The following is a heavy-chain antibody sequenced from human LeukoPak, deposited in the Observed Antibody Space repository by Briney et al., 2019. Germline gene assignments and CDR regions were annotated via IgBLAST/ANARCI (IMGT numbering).Heavy chain of an antibody. J-gene: IGHJ4*02. CDR2: IYHSGST. D-gene: IGHD3-22*01. CDR3: ARQNFRSGYYTPYYFDY. V-gene: IGHV4-30-2*03. Sequence: SQTLSLTCAVSGGSISSGGYSWSRIRQPPGKGLEWIGYIYHSGSTYYNPSLKSRVTISVDTSKNQFSLKLSSVTAADTAVYYCARQNFRSGYYTPYYFDYWGQGTLVTVSS. CDR1: GGSISSGGYS.